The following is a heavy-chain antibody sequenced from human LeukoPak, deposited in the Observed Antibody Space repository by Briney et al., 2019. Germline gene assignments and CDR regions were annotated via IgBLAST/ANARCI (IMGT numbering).Heavy chain of an antibody. CDR3: ARVVGLLRYFDWSHDALDI. J-gene: IGHJ3*02. CDR1: GYTFTSYA. V-gene: IGHV1-3*01. CDR2: INAGNGNT. D-gene: IGHD3-9*01. Sequence: ASVKVSCKASGYTFTSYAMHWVRQAPGQRLEWMGWINAGNGNTKYSQKFQGRVTITRDTSASTAYMELSSLRSEDTAVYYYARVVGLLRYFDWSHDALDIWGQGTMVTVSS.